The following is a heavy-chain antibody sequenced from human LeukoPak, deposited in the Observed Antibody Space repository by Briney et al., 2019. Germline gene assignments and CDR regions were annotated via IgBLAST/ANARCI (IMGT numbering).Heavy chain of an antibody. CDR1: GYTFTSYG. Sequence: GASVKVSCKASGYTFTSYGISWVRQAPGQGLEWMGWISAYNGNTNYAQKFQGRVTMTEDTSTDTAYMELSSLRSEDTAVYYCATKTGYCYDSSGYYYFDYWGQGTLVTVSS. D-gene: IGHD3-22*01. V-gene: IGHV1-18*01. CDR2: ISAYNGNT. CDR3: ATKTGYCYDSSGYYYFDY. J-gene: IGHJ4*02.